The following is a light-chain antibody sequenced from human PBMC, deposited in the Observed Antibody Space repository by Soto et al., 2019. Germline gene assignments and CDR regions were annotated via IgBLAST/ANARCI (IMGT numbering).Light chain of an antibody. CDR2: DVN. V-gene: IGLV2-14*03. CDR3: SSYTISSTHV. Sequence: QSALTQPASVSGSPGQSITISCTGTSSDIGGFTFVSWYQQHPGKVPKLMIFDVNRRPSGVSDRFSVSKSGNTASLTISGLQAEDEGDYYCSSYTISSTHVFGSGTKLTVL. J-gene: IGLJ1*01. CDR1: SSDIGGFTF.